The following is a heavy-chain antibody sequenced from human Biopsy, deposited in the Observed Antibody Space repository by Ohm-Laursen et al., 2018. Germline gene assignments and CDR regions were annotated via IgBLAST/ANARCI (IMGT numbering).Heavy chain of an antibody. CDR1: GYTFTSYD. V-gene: IGHV1-8*01. CDR2: LNPVSGNS. J-gene: IGHJ5*02. D-gene: IGHD1-7*01. CDR3: GRAVRNQLLTDP. Sequence: GASVKASCKASGYTFTSYDITWVRQASGQGPEWIGWLNPVSGNSNFGQKFRGRVTVTSDTSISTAYMELSGLTSDDTATYYCGRAVRNQLLTDPWGQGTLATVTS.